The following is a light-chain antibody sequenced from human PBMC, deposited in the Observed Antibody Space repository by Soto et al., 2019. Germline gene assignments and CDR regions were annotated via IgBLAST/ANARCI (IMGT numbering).Light chain of an antibody. CDR3: HHFDSAGT. J-gene: IGKJ2*01. CDR2: SAS. CDR1: QSVRGSH. V-gene: IGKV3-20*01. Sequence: EIVLTQSPGTLSLSPGERATLSCRASQSVRGSHLGWYQQKPGQAPRLLIYSASSRATGVPDRFSGSGSGTGFPLTIRRLEPEDFALYYCHHFDSAGTFGQGTTLEI.